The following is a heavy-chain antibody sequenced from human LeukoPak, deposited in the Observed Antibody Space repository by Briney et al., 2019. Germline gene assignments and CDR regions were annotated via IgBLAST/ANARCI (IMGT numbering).Heavy chain of an antibody. Sequence: GGSLRLSCAASGFTFSSYAMHWVRQAPGKGLEWVAVISYDGSNKCYADSVKGRFTISRDNSKNTLYLQMNSLRAEDTAVYYCARSGGDYVASVTFKDYWGQGTLVTVSS. CDR3: ARSGGDYVASVTFKDY. J-gene: IGHJ4*02. CDR1: GFTFSSYA. D-gene: IGHD4-17*01. CDR2: ISYDGSNK. V-gene: IGHV3-30-3*01.